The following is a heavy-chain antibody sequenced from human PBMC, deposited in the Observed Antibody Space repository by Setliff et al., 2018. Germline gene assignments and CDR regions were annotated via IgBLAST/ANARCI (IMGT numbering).Heavy chain of an antibody. V-gene: IGHV4-39*01. CDR1: GGSISDSHYY. CDR2: XXXXXXX. CDR3: ARQVEMATIAFDV. D-gene: IGHD5-12*01. Sequence: PSETLSLTCTVSGGSISDSHYYWGWFRQPPGMRPEWIGXXXXXXXXXXXPXXXSRVTLFVDTSKDQFSLRLTSMTAADTAVYYCARQVEMATIAFDVWGQGTMVTVS. J-gene: IGHJ3*01.